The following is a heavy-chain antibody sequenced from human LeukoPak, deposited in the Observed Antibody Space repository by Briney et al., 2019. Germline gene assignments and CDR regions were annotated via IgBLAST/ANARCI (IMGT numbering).Heavy chain of an antibody. Sequence: SVKVSCKASGGTFSSYAISWVRQAPGQGLEWMGRIIPILGIANYTQKFQGRVTITADKSTSTAYMELSSLRSEDTAVYYCAKVKSNGYFDYWGQGTLVTVSS. V-gene: IGHV1-69*04. D-gene: IGHD2-8*01. CDR3: AKVKSNGYFDY. CDR2: IIPILGIA. J-gene: IGHJ4*02. CDR1: GGTFSSYA.